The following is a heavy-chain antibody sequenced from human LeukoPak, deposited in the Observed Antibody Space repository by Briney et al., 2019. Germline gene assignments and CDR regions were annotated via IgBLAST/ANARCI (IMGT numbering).Heavy chain of an antibody. CDR3: ARAAPLLVAPQDY. CDR2: IYYIGIT. V-gene: IGHV4-59*01. CDR1: GGSIRSYY. J-gene: IGHJ4*02. Sequence: PSETLSLTCTVSGGSIRSYYWSWIRQPPGKGLNWIGYIYYIGITNYNPSLKSRVTISVDTSKNQFSLKLNSVTAANTAVHYCARAAPLLVAPQDYWGQGTLVTVSS.